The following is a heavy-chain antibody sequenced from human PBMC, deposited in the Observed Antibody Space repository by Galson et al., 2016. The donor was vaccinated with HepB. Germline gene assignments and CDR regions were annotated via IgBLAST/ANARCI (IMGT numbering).Heavy chain of an antibody. J-gene: IGHJ5*02. D-gene: IGHD3-10*01. CDR1: GFTFRWYA. V-gene: IGHV3-23*01. Sequence: SLRLSCAASGFTFRWYALSWVRQAPGKGLEWVSGISPSGLSTYYAGSVRGRFTITRDTSKNTQYLQMNSLRADDTAVYYCAKTTGRSESYFSPEGAWGQGTLVTVSS. CDR3: AKTTGRSESYFSPEGA. CDR2: ISPSGLST.